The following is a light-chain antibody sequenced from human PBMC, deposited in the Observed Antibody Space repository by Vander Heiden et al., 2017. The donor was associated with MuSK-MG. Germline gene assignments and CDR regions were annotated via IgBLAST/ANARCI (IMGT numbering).Light chain of an antibody. CDR3: QQYCSSQGT. CDR2: GAS. CDR1: QSVSSSY. Sequence: EIVLTQSPGTLSLSPGERATLSCMASQSVSSSYLAWYQQKPGQAPRLLIYGASSRATGIPDRFSGSGSGTDFTLTISRLEPEDFAVYYCQQYCSSQGTFGQGTKLEIK. V-gene: IGKV3-20*01. J-gene: IGKJ1*01.